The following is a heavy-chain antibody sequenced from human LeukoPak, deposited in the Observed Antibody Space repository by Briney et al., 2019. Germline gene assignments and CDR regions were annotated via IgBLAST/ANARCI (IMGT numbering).Heavy chain of an antibody. V-gene: IGHV6-1*01. CDR2: TYYRSKWYN. Sequence: SQTLALTCAISGDSVSSTSAAWNWIRQSPSRGLEWLGRTYYRSKWYNDYAESVKSRITINSDTSKNQLSLQLNSVTPEDTAVYYCARGRDGINYSDYWGQGTLVTVSS. J-gene: IGHJ4*02. CDR1: GDSVSSTSAA. CDR3: ARGRDGINYSDY. D-gene: IGHD5-24*01.